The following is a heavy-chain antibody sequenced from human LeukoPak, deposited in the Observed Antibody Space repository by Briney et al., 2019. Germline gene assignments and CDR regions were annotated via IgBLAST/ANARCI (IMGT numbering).Heavy chain of an antibody. D-gene: IGHD4-17*01. V-gene: IGHV3-30*02. CDR3: AKDPYGDDDAFDI. Sequence: GGSLRLSCAASGFTFSSYGVHWVRQAPGKGLEWVAFIRYDGSNKYYADSVKGRFTISRDNSKNTLYLQMNSLRAEDTAVYYCAKDPYGDDDAFDIWGQGTMVTVSS. CDR2: IRYDGSNK. J-gene: IGHJ3*02. CDR1: GFTFSSYG.